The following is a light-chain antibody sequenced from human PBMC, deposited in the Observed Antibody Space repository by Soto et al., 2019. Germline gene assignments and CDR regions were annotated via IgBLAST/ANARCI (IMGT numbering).Light chain of an antibody. CDR2: AAS. J-gene: IGKJ5*01. CDR1: QVISTS. CDR3: QQLFDSPIT. V-gene: IGKV1-9*01. Sequence: IQLTQYPSFLSPSIAEIVTITCRASQVISTSLAWYQVKPGKVPKLLIYAASTLESGVSSRFSATVSGTEFSLTITSLQPEDFATYYCQQLFDSPITFGQGTRLEIK.